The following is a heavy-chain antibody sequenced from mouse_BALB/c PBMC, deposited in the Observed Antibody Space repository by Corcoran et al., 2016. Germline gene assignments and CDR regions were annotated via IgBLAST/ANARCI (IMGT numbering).Heavy chain of an antibody. J-gene: IGHJ3*01. CDR2: IYWDDDK. V-gene: IGHV8-12*01. Sequence: QVTLKESGPGILQPSQTLSLTCSFSGFSLSTSGMGVSWIRQPSGKGLEWLAHIYWDDDKRYNPSLKSRLTISKDTSRNHVFLKITSVDTADTATYYCARNTDAWFAYWGQGTLFTVSA. CDR1: GFSLSTSGMG. CDR3: ARNTDAWFAY.